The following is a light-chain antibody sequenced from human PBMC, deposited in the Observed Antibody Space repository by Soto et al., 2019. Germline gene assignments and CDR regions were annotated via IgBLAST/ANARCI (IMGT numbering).Light chain of an antibody. V-gene: IGKV3-20*01. J-gene: IGKJ4*01. CDR2: STS. Sequence: EIVLTQSPGTLSLSPGERATLSCRASQSVSSSRLAWYRQKPGQATSLLIYSTSNRATSIPDRFSGSGSGKDFTRTISRLEPEDFAVYYCQQYGSYPLTFGGGTKV. CDR1: QSVSSSR. CDR3: QQYGSYPLT.